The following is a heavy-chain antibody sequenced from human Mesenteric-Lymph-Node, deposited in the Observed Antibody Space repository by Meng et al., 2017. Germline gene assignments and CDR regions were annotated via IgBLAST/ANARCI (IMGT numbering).Heavy chain of an antibody. D-gene: IGHD5-24*01. CDR3: ARDGQGMAPYAMDA. Sequence: GGSLRLSCAASGFTFSSYAMSWVRQAPGKGLEWVAQIWYDGSNKYYAESVKGRFTISRDNSKNTAYLQMNSLRVDDSAVYFCARDGQGMAPYAMDAWGQGTTVTVSS. V-gene: IGHV3-33*08. CDR2: IWYDGSNK. J-gene: IGHJ6*01. CDR1: GFTFSSYA.